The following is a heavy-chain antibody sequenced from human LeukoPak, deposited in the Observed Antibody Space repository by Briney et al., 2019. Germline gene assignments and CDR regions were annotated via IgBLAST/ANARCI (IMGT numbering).Heavy chain of an antibody. J-gene: IGHJ4*02. V-gene: IGHV3-21*01. CDR3: ASDEEYSSSSSTPY. D-gene: IGHD6-6*01. CDR2: ISSSSSYI. Sequence: GGSLRLPCAASGFTFSSYSMNWVRQAPGKGLEWVSSISSSSSYIYYADSVKGRFTISRDNAKNSLYLQMNSLRAEDTAVYYCASDEEYSSSSSTPYWGQGTLVTVSS. CDR1: GFTFSSYS.